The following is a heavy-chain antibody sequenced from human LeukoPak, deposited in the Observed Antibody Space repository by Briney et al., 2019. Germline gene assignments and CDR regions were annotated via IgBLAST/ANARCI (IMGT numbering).Heavy chain of an antibody. Sequence: GSLRLSCAASGFTFSSYGMHWVRQAPGKGLEWVASIRYDGSNKYYADSVKGRFTISRDNSKNTLYLQMNSLRAEDTAVYYCAKRGVYGSGSRYYYYYYMDVWGKGTTVTVSS. CDR3: AKRGVYGSGSRYYYYYYMDV. D-gene: IGHD3-10*01. J-gene: IGHJ6*03. V-gene: IGHV3-30*02. CDR2: IRYDGSNK. CDR1: GFTFSSYG.